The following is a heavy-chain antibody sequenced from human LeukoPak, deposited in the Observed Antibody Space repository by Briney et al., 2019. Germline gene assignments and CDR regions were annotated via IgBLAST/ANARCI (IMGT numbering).Heavy chain of an antibody. V-gene: IGHV3-48*03. D-gene: IGHD6-13*01. CDR1: GFTFSSYE. CDR3: ARDGSWSIPLYYYYGMDV. J-gene: IGHJ6*02. CDR2: ISSSGSTI. Sequence: GGSLRLSCAASGFTFSSYEMNWVRQAPGKGLEWVSYISSSGSTIYYADSVKGRFTISRDNAKNSLYLQMNSLRAEDTAVYYCARDGSWSIPLYYYYGMDVRGQGTTVTVSS.